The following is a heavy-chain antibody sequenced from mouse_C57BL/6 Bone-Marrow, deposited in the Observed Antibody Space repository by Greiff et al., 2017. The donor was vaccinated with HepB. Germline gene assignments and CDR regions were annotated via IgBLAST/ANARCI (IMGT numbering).Heavy chain of an antibody. J-gene: IGHJ1*03. CDR1: GYTFTSYW. CDR3: ARESFITTVVEYFDV. D-gene: IGHD1-1*01. V-gene: IGHV1-69*01. Sequence: QVQLQQPGAELVMPGASVKLSCKASGYTFTSYWMHWVKQRPGQGLEWIGEIDPSDSYTNYNQKFKGKSTLTVDKSSSTAYMQLSSLTSEDSAVYYCARESFITTVVEYFDVWGTGTTVTVSS. CDR2: IDPSDSYT.